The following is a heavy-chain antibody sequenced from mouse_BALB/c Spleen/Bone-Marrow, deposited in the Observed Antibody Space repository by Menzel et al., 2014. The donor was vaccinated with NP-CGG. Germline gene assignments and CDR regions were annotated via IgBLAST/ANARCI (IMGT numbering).Heavy chain of an antibody. CDR3: ANYYYGSSLFAY. D-gene: IGHD1-1*01. CDR1: GFNIKDTY. CDR2: IGPANGNT. V-gene: IGHV14-3*02. J-gene: IGHJ3*01. Sequence: VQLQQSGAELVKPGASVKLSCTASGFNIKDTYMHWVKQRPEQGLEWIERIGPANGNTKYDPKFQGKATITADTSSNTAYLQLSSLTSEDTAVYYCANYYYGSSLFAYWGQGTLVTVSA.